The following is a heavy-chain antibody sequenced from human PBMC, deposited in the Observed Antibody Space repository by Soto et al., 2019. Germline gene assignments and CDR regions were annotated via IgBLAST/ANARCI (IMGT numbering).Heavy chain of an antibody. CDR3: AREGLDTAGFFDI. V-gene: IGHV3-74*01. D-gene: IGHD6-13*01. CDR2: IKSDGTST. Sequence: GGSLRLSCVASGFSFSRYWMHWVRQAPGKGLEWVSRIKSDGTSTSYADSVKGRFTISRDNAKNTLYPQMDNLRAEDTAVYYCAREGLDTAGFFDIWGQGTMVT. CDR1: GFSFSRYW. J-gene: IGHJ3*02.